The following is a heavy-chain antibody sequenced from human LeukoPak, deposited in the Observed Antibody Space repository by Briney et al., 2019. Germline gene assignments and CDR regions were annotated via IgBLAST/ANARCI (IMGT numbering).Heavy chain of an antibody. J-gene: IGHJ4*02. Sequence: GGSLRLSCAASGFTFSTHTLHWVRQAPGKGLEWVAIISYDGSNKYYADSVKGRFTISRDNSRSTLYLQMNSLRSEDTAVYFCARDPLGGDSNSNPFFDYWGQGTLVTVSS. V-gene: IGHV3-30-3*01. CDR2: ISYDGSNK. D-gene: IGHD3-16*01. CDR3: ARDPLGGDSNSNPFFDY. CDR1: GFTFSTHT.